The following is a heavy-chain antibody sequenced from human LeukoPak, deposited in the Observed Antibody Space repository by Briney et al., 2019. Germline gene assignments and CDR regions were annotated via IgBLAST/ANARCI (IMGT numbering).Heavy chain of an antibody. D-gene: IGHD5-24*01. CDR2: INPSGGST. J-gene: IGHJ4*02. V-gene: IGHV1-46*01. Sequence: ASVKVSCKASEYTFTSYYMHWVRQAPGQGLEWMGIINPSGGSTSYAQKFQGRVTMTRDTSTSTVYMELSSLRSEDTAVYYCAREGGGDGYNYLDFDYWGQGTLVTVSS. CDR1: EYTFTSYY. CDR3: AREGGGDGYNYLDFDY.